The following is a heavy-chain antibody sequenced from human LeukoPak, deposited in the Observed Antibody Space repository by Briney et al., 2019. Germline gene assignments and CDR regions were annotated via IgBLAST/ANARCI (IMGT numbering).Heavy chain of an antibody. D-gene: IGHD2-2*01. V-gene: IGHV1-8*01. J-gene: IGHJ5*02. CDR1: GYTFTSYD. CDR3: ASLGVCSSTSCYAAP. Sequence: ASVKVSCKASGYTFTSYDINWVRQATGQGLEWMGWMNPNSGNTGYAQKFQGRATMTRNTSISTAYMELSSLRSEDTAVYYCASLGVCSSTSCYAAPWGQGTLVTVSS. CDR2: MNPNSGNT.